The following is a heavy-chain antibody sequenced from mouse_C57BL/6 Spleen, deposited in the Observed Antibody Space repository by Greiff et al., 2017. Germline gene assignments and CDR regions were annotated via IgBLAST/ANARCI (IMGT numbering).Heavy chain of an antibody. D-gene: IGHD1-1*01. CDR2: IDPSDSYT. Sequence: QVQLKQPGAELVMPGASVKLSCKASGYTFTSYWMHWVKQRPGQGLEWIGEIDPSDSYTNYNQKFKGKSTLTVDKSSSTAYMQLSSLASEDSAVYCCARGGLTTVKEAWFAYWGQGTLGTVSA. J-gene: IGHJ3*01. CDR3: ARGGLTTVKEAWFAY. V-gene: IGHV1-69*01. CDR1: GYTFTSYW.